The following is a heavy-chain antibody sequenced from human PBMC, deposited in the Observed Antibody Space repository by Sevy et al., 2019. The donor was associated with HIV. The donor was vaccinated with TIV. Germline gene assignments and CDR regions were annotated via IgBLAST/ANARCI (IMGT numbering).Heavy chain of an antibody. Sequence: GGSLRLSCAASGFTFSSYAMIWVRQAPGKGLEWVSTLSFGCGKINYADSVKGRFTISRDNSKNTLYLQMNSLRAEDTAVYYCAREGCSKPHDYWGQGTLVTVSS. CDR1: GFTFSSYA. CDR3: AREGCSKPHDY. D-gene: IGHD3-10*02. V-gene: IGHV3-23*01. J-gene: IGHJ4*02. CDR2: LSFGCGKI.